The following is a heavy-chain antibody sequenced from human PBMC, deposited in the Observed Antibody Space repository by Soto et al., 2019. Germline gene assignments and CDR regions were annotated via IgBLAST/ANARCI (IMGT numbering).Heavy chain of an antibody. V-gene: IGHV4-61*01. J-gene: IGHJ5*02. D-gene: IGHD1-7*01. Sequence: QVQLQESGPGLVKPSETLSLTCTVSGGSVSSGSYYWSWIRQPPGKGLESIGYIYYSGSTNYNPPLKRRVTISVDTSKNQFSLKLSSVTAADTAVYYCARAPLLELRFDPWGQGTLVTVSS. CDR3: ARAPLLELRFDP. CDR1: GGSVSSGSYY. CDR2: IYYSGST.